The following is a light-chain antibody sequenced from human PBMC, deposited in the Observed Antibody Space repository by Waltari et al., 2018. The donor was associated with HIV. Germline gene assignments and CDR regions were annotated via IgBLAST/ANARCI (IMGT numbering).Light chain of an antibody. Sequence: QSVLTQPPSVSAAPGQKVTISCSGSSSNIGNNYVSWYQQLPGTAPTLLIYDNNKRPSGIPDRFSGSKSGTSATLSITGLQTGDEADYYCGTWDSSLSAYVFGPGTNVTVL. CDR2: DNN. V-gene: IGLV1-51*01. J-gene: IGLJ1*01. CDR1: SSNIGNNY. CDR3: GTWDSSLSAYV.